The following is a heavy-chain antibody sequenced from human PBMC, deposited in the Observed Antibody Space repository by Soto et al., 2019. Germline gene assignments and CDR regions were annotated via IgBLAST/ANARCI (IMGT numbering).Heavy chain of an antibody. J-gene: IGHJ4*02. CDR2: ISVCNGKV. CDR1: GYTFTTYG. D-gene: IGHD2-15*01. Sequence: QVQLVQSGAEVKKPGASVKVSCKASGYTFTTYGISWVRQAPGQGLEWMGWISVCNGKVKFAQKFQGRVTMTTDTATNTAYMELRSLRSDDTAVYYCAREIIGGSAYSDCSGDSSYYDPWYWGQGTLVTVSS. V-gene: IGHV1-18*01. CDR3: AREIIGGSAYSDCSGDSSYYDPWY.